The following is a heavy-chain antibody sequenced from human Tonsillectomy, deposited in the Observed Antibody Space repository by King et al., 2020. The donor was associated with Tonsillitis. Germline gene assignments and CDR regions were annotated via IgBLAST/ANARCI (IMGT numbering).Heavy chain of an antibody. D-gene: IGHD3-22*01. CDR1: GYTLTSYY. CDR2: IEPSGGSK. CDR3: ARSLAASVYYDSSGYPYYFYS. J-gene: IGHJ4*02. Sequence: VQLVESGAEVKKPGASVKVSCKASGYTLTSYYMHWVRQGPGQGLEWMGIIEPSGGSKKYAQKFEVRVTMTRDTSTSTVYMELSSLRTEDTAVYYCARSLAASVYYDSSGYPYYFYSWGQGTLVTVSS. V-gene: IGHV1-46*01.